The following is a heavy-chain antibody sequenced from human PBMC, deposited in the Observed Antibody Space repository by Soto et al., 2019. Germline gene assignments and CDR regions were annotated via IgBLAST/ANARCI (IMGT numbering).Heavy chain of an antibody. V-gene: IGHV5-51*01. Sequence: GESLKISCKGSGYSFTSYWIAWVRQMPGKDLEWMGIIYPGDSDTRYSPSFQGQVTISADKSISTAYLQWSSLKASDTAMYYCARPMTPASAEYFQHWGQGTLVTVSS. D-gene: IGHD3-22*01. CDR2: IYPGDSDT. CDR1: GYSFTSYW. J-gene: IGHJ1*01. CDR3: ARPMTPASAEYFQH.